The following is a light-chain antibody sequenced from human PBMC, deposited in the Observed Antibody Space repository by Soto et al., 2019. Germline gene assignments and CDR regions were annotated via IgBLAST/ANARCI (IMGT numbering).Light chain of an antibody. V-gene: IGKV3D-15*01. Sequence: EVVMTQSPATLSVSPGERATLSCRASQSINSNLAWYQQMPGQPPRLLIYGASTRATGIPGRFSGSGSGTEFTLTISSLQSEDFAVYYCQRYSHWFTLGGGTKVEIK. CDR1: QSINSN. J-gene: IGKJ4*01. CDR2: GAS. CDR3: QRYSHWFT.